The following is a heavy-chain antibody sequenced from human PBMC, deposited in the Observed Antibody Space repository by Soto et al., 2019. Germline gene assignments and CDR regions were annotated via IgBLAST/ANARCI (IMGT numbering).Heavy chain of an antibody. V-gene: IGHV1-69*01. D-gene: IGHD2-15*01. CDR1: GGTFGNSG. J-gene: IGHJ4*02. Sequence: QVQLVQSGAEVKKPGSSLKVSCKASGGTFGNSGVSWVRQAPGQGPEWMGGIIPIFDTTNYAQKFQGRVTISAGESQGSLGASQLGSEETAVYFLGGAPLLSAETLHENYFDDWGQGTQVTVSS. CDR2: IIPIFDTT. CDR3: GGAPLLSAETLHENYFDD.